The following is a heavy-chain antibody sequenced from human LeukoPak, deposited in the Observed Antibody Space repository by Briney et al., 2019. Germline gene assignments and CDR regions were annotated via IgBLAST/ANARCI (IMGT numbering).Heavy chain of an antibody. Sequence: TASETLSLTCTVSGGSISSYYWSWIRQPPGKGLEWIGYIYCSGSTNYNPSLKGRVTISVDTSKNQFSLKLSSVTAADTAVYYCARYMITVITGFDPWGQGTLVTVSS. J-gene: IGHJ5*02. D-gene: IGHD4-17*01. CDR1: GGSISSYY. V-gene: IGHV4-59*01. CDR2: IYCSGST. CDR3: ARYMITVITGFDP.